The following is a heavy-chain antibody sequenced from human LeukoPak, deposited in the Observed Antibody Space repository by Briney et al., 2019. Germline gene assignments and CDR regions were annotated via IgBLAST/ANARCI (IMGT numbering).Heavy chain of an antibody. CDR3: ASVPVGYDSSGYYEYYFDY. V-gene: IGHV1-18*01. Sequence: GASVKVSCKASGYTFTSYGISWVRQAPGQGLEWMGWISAYNGNTNYAQKLQGRVTMTTDTSTSTAYMELRSLRSDDTAVYYCASVPVGYDSSGYYEYYFDYWGQGTLVTVSS. CDR2: ISAYNGNT. D-gene: IGHD3-22*01. J-gene: IGHJ4*02. CDR1: GYTFTSYG.